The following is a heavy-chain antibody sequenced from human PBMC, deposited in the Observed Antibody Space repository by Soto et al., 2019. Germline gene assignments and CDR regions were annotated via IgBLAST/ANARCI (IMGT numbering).Heavy chain of an antibody. Sequence: GGSLRLSCAASGFTFSSYGMHWVRQAPGKGLEWVAVISYDGSNKYYADSVKGRFTISRDNSKNTLYLQMNSLRAEDTAVYYCAKVLTGIQLSYGMDVWGQGTTVTVSS. D-gene: IGHD1-20*01. CDR3: AKVLTGIQLSYGMDV. CDR1: GFTFSSYG. V-gene: IGHV3-30*18. J-gene: IGHJ6*02. CDR2: ISYDGSNK.